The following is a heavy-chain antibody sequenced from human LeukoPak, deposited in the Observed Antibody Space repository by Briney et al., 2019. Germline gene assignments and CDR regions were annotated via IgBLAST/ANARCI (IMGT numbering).Heavy chain of an antibody. CDR1: GGSFSGYY. CDR2: INHSGST. J-gene: IGHJ3*02. Sequence: PSETLSLTCAVYGGSFSGYYWSWIRQPPGKGLEWIGEINHSGSTNYNPSLKSRVTISVDTSKNQFSLKLSSVTAADTAVYYCARLWLDAFDIWGQGTMVTVSS. V-gene: IGHV4-34*01. D-gene: IGHD2-21*01. CDR3: ARLWLDAFDI.